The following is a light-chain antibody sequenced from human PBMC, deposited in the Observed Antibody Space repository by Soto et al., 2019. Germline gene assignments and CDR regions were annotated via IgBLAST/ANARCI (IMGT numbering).Light chain of an antibody. CDR3: QQYISYPYT. CDR2: DAS. J-gene: IGKJ2*01. Sequence: GDRVTITCRASQTTNTWLAWYQQKQGTAPKLLIYDASSLEGGVPSRFSASGSGTEFTLTISSLQPDDLATYYCQQYISYPYTFGQGTK. V-gene: IGKV1-5*01. CDR1: QTTNTW.